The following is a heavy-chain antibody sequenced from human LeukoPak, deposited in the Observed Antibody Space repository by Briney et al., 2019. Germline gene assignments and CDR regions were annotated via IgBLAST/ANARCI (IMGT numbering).Heavy chain of an antibody. CDR1: GFTFSSYS. CDR2: ISGSDGNT. CDR3: AKDRTETTVTIDY. Sequence: PGRSLRLSCEASGFTFSSYSMTWVRQAPGKGLEWVSVISGSDGNTYYADSVKGRFTISRDNSRNTLYLQLSSLRAEDTAVYYCAKDRTETTVTIDYWGQGTLVTVSS. V-gene: IGHV3-23*01. J-gene: IGHJ4*02. D-gene: IGHD4-17*01.